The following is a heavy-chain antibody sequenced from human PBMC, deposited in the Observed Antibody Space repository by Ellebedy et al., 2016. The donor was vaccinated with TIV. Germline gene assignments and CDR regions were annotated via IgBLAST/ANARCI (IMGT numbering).Heavy chain of an antibody. CDR1: GGSFSGYY. V-gene: IGHV4-34*01. CDR3: ARGRNCINGVRSSPSFDY. CDR2: ANHSGST. Sequence: MPSETLSLTCAVYGGSFSGYYWNWIRQPPGKGLEWIGEANHSGSTDYNPSLKSRVTISVDTSKNQFSLKLTSVTAADTAVYYCARGRNCINGVRSSPSFDYWGQGTLVTVSS. J-gene: IGHJ4*02. D-gene: IGHD2-8*01.